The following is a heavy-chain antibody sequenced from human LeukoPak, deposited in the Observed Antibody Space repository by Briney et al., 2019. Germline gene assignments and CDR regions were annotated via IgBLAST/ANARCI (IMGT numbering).Heavy chain of an antibody. CDR3: ARDRDYYDSGGYQGYYFYGMDV. CDR2: IYYSGST. Sequence: SETLSLTCTVSGGSISSYYWSWIRQPPGKGLEWIGYIYYSGSTNYNPSLKSRVTISVDTSKNQFSLKLSSVTTADTAVYYCARDRDYYDSGGYQGYYFYGMDVWGQGTTVTVSS. CDR1: GGSISSYY. J-gene: IGHJ6*02. V-gene: IGHV4-59*12. D-gene: IGHD3-22*01.